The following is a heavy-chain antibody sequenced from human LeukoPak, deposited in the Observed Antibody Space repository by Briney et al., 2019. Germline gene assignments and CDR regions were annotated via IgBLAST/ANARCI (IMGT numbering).Heavy chain of an antibody. CDR3: AREVDCSGGRCYRGEFDY. V-gene: IGHV3-33*01. J-gene: IGHJ4*02. CDR1: GFTFSTYA. D-gene: IGHD2-15*01. CDR2: IWYDGSNE. Sequence: GGSLRLSCATSGFTFSTYAMHWVRQAPGTGLEWVAVIWYDGSNEHYVDSVKGRFTISSDNSRNTLYLQMNGLRVEDTAVYYCAREVDCSGGRCYRGEFDYWGQGTLVTVSS.